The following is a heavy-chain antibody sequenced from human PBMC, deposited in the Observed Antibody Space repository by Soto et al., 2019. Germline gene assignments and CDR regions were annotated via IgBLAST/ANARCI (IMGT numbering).Heavy chain of an antibody. V-gene: IGHV4-59*08. D-gene: IGHD3-10*02. CDR1: GGSISSYY. J-gene: IGHJ4*02. Sequence: TLSLTCTVSGGSISSYYWSWIRQPPGKGLEWIGYIYYSGSTNYNPSLKSRVTISVDTSKNQFSLKLSSVTAADTAVYYCARMARGGSVFGAPPPIGPTDYPGQGTLGTRSS. CDR2: IYYSGST. CDR3: ARMARGGSVFGAPPPIGPTDY.